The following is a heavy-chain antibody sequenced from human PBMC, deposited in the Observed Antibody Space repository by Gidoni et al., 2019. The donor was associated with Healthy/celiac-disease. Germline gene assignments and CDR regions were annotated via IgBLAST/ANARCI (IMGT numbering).Heavy chain of an antibody. CDR3: ALDDAYNWFDP. J-gene: IGHJ5*02. CDR2: IVPIRGIA. V-gene: IGHV1-69*04. Sequence: QVQLVQSGAEVKKPGSSVKGSCTASGGTFGGYAISWVRQAPGQGLEWMGRIVPIRGIANYAQKSQGRVTIPSDKSTSTAYMELSSLRSEDTAVYYCALDDAYNWFDPWGQGTLVTVSS. CDR1: GGTFGGYA.